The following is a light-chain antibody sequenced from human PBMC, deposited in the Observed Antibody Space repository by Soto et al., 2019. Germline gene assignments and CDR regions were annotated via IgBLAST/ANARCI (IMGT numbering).Light chain of an antibody. CDR2: DAS. Sequence: EIVLTQSPATLSLSPGERATLSCRASQSVSNYLAWYQQKPGQAPSLLIYDASNRATGIPARFSGSGSGTDFTITISILEHDDVADYYCQQSSNWLTFGGGTKVEIK. J-gene: IGKJ4*02. V-gene: IGKV3-11*01. CDR1: QSVSNY. CDR3: QQSSNWLT.